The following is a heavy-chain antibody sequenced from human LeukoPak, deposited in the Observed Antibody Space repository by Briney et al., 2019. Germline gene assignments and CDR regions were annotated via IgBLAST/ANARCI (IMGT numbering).Heavy chain of an antibody. CDR1: GFTFANYA. V-gene: IGHV3-23*01. CDR3: ARGNAHAFDI. Sequence: PGGSLRLSCAASGFTFANYAITWIRQAPGKGLEWVSSTSGSGHNTYYADSVQGRFTISRDNSKNTLYLQMNSLRAEDTAVYFCARGNAHAFDIWGQGTMVTVSS. CDR2: TSGSGHNT. J-gene: IGHJ3*02. D-gene: IGHD1-1*01.